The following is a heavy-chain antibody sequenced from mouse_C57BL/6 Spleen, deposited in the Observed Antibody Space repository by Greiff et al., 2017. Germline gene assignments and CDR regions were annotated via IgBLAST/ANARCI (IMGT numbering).Heavy chain of an antibody. V-gene: IGHV5-17*01. D-gene: IGHD1-1*01. Sequence: EVQRVESGGGLVKPGGSLKLSCAASGFTFSDYGMHWVRQAPEKGLEWVAYISSGSSTIYYADTVKGRFTISRDNAKNTLFLQMTSLRSEDTAMYYCARRIGSRAMDYWGQRTSVTVSS. CDR3: ARRIGSRAMDY. CDR2: ISSGSSTI. J-gene: IGHJ4*01. CDR1: GFTFSDYG.